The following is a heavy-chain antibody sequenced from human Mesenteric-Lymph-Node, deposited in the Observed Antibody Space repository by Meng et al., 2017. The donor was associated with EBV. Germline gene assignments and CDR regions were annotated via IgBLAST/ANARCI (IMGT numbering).Heavy chain of an antibody. Sequence: QPQLPESGPGLVRPSETLSLTCTGSGGSISSSSYYWGWIRQPPGKGLEWIGSIYYSGSTYYNPSLKSRVTISVDTSKNQFSLKLSSVTAADTAVYYCARERGDSGSYGDYWGQGTLVTVSS. CDR3: ARERGDSGSYGDY. J-gene: IGHJ4*02. D-gene: IGHD1-26*01. CDR1: GGSISSSSYY. CDR2: IYYSGST. V-gene: IGHV4-39*07.